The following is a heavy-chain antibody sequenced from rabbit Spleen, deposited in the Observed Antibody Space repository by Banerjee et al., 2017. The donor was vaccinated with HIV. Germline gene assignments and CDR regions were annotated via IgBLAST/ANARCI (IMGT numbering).Heavy chain of an antibody. CDR2: IYAGSSGTT. CDR3: ATGYTATSYYNL. V-gene: IGHV1S45*01. CDR1: GFSFSSSYW. D-gene: IGHD8-1*01. Sequence: QEQLEESGGDLVKPGASLTLTCTASGFSFSSSYWICWVRQAPGKGLEWIACIYAGSSGTTYYASWAKGRFTISKTSSTTVTLQMTSLAAADTATYFCATGYTATSYYNLWGQGTLVTVS. J-gene: IGHJ4*01.